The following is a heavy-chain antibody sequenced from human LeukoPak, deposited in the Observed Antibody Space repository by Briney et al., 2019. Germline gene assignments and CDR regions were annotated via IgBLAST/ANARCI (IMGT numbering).Heavy chain of an antibody. D-gene: IGHD4-17*01. CDR1: GFTFSDYY. V-gene: IGHV3-53*01. J-gene: IGHJ3*02. Sequence: GGSLRLSCAVSGFTFSDYYMSWVRQAPGKGLEWVSVIYSGGRTYYADSVKGRFTISRDNSKNTLYLQMNSLRAEDTAVYYCARLRDDPPIWGQGTMVTVSS. CDR3: ARLRDDPPI. CDR2: IYSGGRT.